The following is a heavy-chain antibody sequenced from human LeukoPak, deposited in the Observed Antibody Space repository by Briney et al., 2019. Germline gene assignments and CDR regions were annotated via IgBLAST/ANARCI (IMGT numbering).Heavy chain of an antibody. J-gene: IGHJ4*02. CDR1: GFTFSNYW. CDR3: AKGVVVTAIPRYYFDY. D-gene: IGHD2-21*02. Sequence: GGSLRLSCAASGFTFSNYWMSWVRQAPGKGLQWVANINQDESEKYYVDSVRGRFTISRDNSKNTLYLQMNSLRAEDTAVYYCAKGVVVTAIPRYYFDYWGQGTLVTVSS. CDR2: INQDESEK. V-gene: IGHV3-7*03.